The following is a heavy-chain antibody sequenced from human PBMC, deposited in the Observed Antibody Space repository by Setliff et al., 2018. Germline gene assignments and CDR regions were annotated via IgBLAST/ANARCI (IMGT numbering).Heavy chain of an antibody. CDR1: GGSFSGYY. J-gene: IGHJ4*02. V-gene: IGHV4-34*01. CDR2: IXXXXXX. CDR3: ARSFSRRGKFLLDY. Sequence: SETLSLTCAVYGGSFSGYYWSWIRQPPGKRLEWIGEIXXXXXXNXNPSXXSRVTISMDTSKNQFSLKVSSVTAADTAVYYCARSFSRRGKFLLDYWGQGALVTVSS. D-gene: IGHD1-26*01.